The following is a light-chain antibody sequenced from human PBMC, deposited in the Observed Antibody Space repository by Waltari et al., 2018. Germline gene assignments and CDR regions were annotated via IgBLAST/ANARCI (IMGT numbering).Light chain of an antibody. V-gene: IGLV2-14*03. CDR1: SSDVVGYNS. CDR3: SSYTSSSTLWV. CDR2: DVS. Sequence: QSALTQPASVSGSPGQSIPISCTGTSSDVVGYNSVPWYQQHPGKAPKLMIYDVSNRPSGVSNRFSGSKSGNTASLTISGLQAEDEADYYCSSYTSSSTLWVFGGGTKLTVL. J-gene: IGLJ3*02.